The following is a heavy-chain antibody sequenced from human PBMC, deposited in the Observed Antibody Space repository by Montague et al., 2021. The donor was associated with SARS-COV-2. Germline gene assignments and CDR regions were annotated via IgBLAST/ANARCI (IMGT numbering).Heavy chain of an antibody. D-gene: IGHD6-13*01. J-gene: IGHJ4*02. CDR3: VRGIEAAGSYDY. CDR2: TYYRSMWKS. CDR1: GGSVSSNSAT. Sequence: CVISGGSVSSNSATWNWIRQSPSRGLEWLGRTYYRSMWKSDYARSAKSRIAINPDTSKNQFSLQLSSVTPEDTALYYCVRGIEAAGSYDYWGQGTLVTVSS. V-gene: IGHV6-1*01.